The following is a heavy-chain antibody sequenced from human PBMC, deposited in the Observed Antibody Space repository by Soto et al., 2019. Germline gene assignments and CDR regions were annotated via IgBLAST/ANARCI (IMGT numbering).Heavy chain of an antibody. CDR1: GFTFSNYA. CDR2: ISYDGSKK. V-gene: IGHV3-30-3*01. CDR3: ARDLLTTNHRAYGMDV. D-gene: IGHD4-17*01. Sequence: QVQLVESGGGVVQPGRSLRLSCAASGFTFSNYAMHWVRQAPGKGLEWVAVISYDGSKKYYADSVKGRFTISRDNSKNTLYLQMNSLRAEDTAVYYCARDLLTTNHRAYGMDVWGQGTTVTGSS. J-gene: IGHJ6*02.